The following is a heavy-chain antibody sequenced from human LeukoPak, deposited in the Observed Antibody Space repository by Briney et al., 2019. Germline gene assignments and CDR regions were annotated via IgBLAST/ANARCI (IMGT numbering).Heavy chain of an antibody. CDR1: GYSFTSYW. J-gene: IGHJ4*02. CDR3: ARRETAHFDY. D-gene: IGHD1-26*01. CDR2: I. Sequence: GESLKISCKASGYSFTSYWIGWVRQMPGKGLEWMGIIYSPSFQGQVTISVDKSISTAYLQWSSLKASDTAMYYCARRETAHFDYWGQGTLVTVSS. V-gene: IGHV5-51*01.